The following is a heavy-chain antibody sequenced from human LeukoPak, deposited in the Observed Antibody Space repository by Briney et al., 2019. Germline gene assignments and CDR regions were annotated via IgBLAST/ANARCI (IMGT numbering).Heavy chain of an antibody. CDR1: GYTFTSYA. CDR2: INTNTGNP. D-gene: IGHD6-13*01. Sequence: ASVKVSCKASGYTFTSYAMDWVRQAPGQGLEWMGWINTNTGNPTYTQGFTGRFVFSLDTSVSTAYLQTSSLKAEDTAVYYCAREQQLAYRGDFDYWGQGTLVTVSS. V-gene: IGHV7-4-1*02. J-gene: IGHJ4*02. CDR3: AREQQLAYRGDFDY.